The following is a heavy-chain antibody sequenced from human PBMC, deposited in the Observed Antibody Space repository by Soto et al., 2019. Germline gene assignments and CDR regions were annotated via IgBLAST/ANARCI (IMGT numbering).Heavy chain of an antibody. CDR2: IVVGSGNT. CDR3: AAVRYFEWQRGNDAFDI. CDR1: GFTFTSSA. D-gene: IGHD3-9*01. Sequence: GASVKVSCKASGFTFTSSAVQWVRQARGQRLEWIGWIVVGSGNTNYAQKFQERVTITRDMSTSTAYMELSSLRSGDTAVYDCAAVRYFEWQRGNDAFDIWGQGTMLPVSS. J-gene: IGHJ3*02. V-gene: IGHV1-58*01.